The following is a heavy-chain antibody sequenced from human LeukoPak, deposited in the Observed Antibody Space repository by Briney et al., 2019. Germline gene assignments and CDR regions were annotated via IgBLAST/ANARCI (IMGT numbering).Heavy chain of an antibody. J-gene: IGHJ4*02. CDR3: ARVAGGSGSCYLFDY. D-gene: IGHD3-10*01. CDR1: GGTFSSYA. CDR2: IIPIFGTA. V-gene: IGHV1-69*13. Sequence: ASVKVSCKASGGTFSSYAISWVRQAPGQGLEWMGGIIPIFGTANYAQKFQGRVTITADESTSTAYMELSSLRSEDTAVYYCARVAGGSGSCYLFDYWGQGTLVTVSS.